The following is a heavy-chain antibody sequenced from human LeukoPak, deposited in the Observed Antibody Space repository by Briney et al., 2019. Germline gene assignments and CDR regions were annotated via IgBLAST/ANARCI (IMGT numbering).Heavy chain of an antibody. D-gene: IGHD6-13*01. CDR3: ARPQQLVPGVFDY. CDR1: GGSISSYY. CDR2: IYYSGST. V-gene: IGHV4-59*01. Sequence: PSETLSLTCTVSGGSISSYYWSWIRQPPGKGLEWIGYIYYSGSTNYNPSLKSRVTISVDTSKNQFSLKLGSVTAADTAVYYCARPQQLVPGVFDYWGQGTLVTVSS. J-gene: IGHJ4*02.